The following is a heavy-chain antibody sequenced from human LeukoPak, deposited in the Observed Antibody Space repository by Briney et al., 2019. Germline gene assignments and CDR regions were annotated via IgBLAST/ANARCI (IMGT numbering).Heavy chain of an antibody. CDR3: ARVFDS. J-gene: IGHJ4*02. Sequence: RPSEPLSLPCTVPGGPVYTSDYDWGWVRQPPGKGPEWIGDIFYTGKTNYNPSLKSRVSISIDTSKNQFSLKLTSVTAADTAVYYCARVFDSWGQGTLVTVSS. V-gene: IGHV4-39*07. CDR1: GGPVYTSDYD. CDR2: IFYTGKT.